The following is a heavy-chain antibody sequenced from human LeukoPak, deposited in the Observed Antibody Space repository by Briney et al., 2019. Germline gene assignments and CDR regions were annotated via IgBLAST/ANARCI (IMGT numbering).Heavy chain of an antibody. CDR1: GYTFTGYY. J-gene: IGHJ4*02. D-gene: IGHD3-22*01. V-gene: IGHV1-18*04. CDR2: ISAYNGNT. Sequence: ASVKVSCKASGYTFTGYYMHWVRQAPGQGLEWMGWISAYNGNTNYAQKLQGRVTMTTDTSTSTAYMELRSLRSDDTAVYYCARGHYYDSSGYFSYWGQGTLVTVSS. CDR3: ARGHYYDSSGYFSY.